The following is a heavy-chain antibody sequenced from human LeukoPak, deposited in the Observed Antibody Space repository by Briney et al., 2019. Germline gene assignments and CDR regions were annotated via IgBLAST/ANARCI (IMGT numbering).Heavy chain of an antibody. CDR1: GGSISSYY. V-gene: IGHV4-59*01. Sequence: PSETLSLTCTVSGGSISSYYWSWIRQPPGKGLEWIGYIYSSGSTNYNPSLKSRVTISVDTSKNQFSLKLSSVTAADTAVYYCARDRNGDYEEYYFNYWGQGTLVTVSS. CDR2: IYSSGST. J-gene: IGHJ4*02. CDR3: ARDRNGDYEEYYFNY. D-gene: IGHD4-17*01.